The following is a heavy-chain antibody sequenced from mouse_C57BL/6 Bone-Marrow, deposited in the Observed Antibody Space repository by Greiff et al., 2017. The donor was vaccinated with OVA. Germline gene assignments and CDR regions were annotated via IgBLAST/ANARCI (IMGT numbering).Heavy chain of an antibody. CDR2: INPNNGGT. D-gene: IGHD2-3*01. CDR3: AGGWLLLYAMDY. V-gene: IGHV1-26*01. CDR1: GYTFTDYY. Sequence: EVQLQQSGPELVKPGASVKISCKASGYTFTDYYMNWVKQSHGKSLEWIGDINPNNGGTSYNQKFKGKATLTVDKSSSTAYMELRSLTSEDSAVYYCAGGWLLLYAMDYWGQGTSVTVSS. J-gene: IGHJ4*01.